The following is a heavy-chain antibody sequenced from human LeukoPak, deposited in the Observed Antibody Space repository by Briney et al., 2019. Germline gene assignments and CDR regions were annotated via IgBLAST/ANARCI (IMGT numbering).Heavy chain of an antibody. V-gene: IGHV3-30-3*01. CDR2: ISYDGSNK. J-gene: IGHJ4*02. D-gene: IGHD3-3*01. CDR1: GFTFSSCA. Sequence: GGSLRLSCAASGFTFSSCAMHWVRQAPGKGLEWVAVISYDGSNKYYADSVKGRFTISRDNSRNTLYLQMNSLRAEDTAVHYCGRSSGDFWSGYYLLDHWGQGTLVTVSS. CDR3: GRSSGDFWSGYYLLDH.